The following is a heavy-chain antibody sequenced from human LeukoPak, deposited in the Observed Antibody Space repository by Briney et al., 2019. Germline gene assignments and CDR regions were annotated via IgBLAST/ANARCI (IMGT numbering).Heavy chain of an antibody. CDR1: GFTFSSYG. D-gene: IGHD3-10*01. CDR3: ANALLYYYGSGSYFRVDAFNI. CDR2: ISYDGSNK. Sequence: GRSLRLSCAASGFTFSSYGMHWVRQAPGKGLEWVAVISYDGSNKYYADSVKGRFTISRDNSKNTLYLQMNSLRAEDTAVYYCANALLYYYGSGSYFRVDAFNIWGQGTMVTVSS. J-gene: IGHJ3*02. V-gene: IGHV3-30*18.